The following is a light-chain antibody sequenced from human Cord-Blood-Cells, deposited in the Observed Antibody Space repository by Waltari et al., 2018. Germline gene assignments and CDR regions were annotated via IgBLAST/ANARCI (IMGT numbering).Light chain of an antibody. CDR3: CSYAGSYTWV. CDR2: DVS. J-gene: IGLJ3*02. CDR1: SSDVGGYNY. V-gene: IGLV2-11*01. Sequence: QSALTQPRSVSGSPGQSVTTPCTGTSSDVGGYNYVSWYQQHPGQAPKLMIYDVSKRPSGVPDRFSGSKSGNTASLTISGLQAEDEADYYCCSYAGSYTWVFGGGTKLTVL.